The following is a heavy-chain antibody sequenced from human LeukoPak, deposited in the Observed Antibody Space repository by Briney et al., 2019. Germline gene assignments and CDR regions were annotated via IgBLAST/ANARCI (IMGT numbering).Heavy chain of an antibody. CDR2: ISYDGSNK. V-gene: IGHV3-30*04. J-gene: IGHJ1*01. CDR1: GFTFSSYA. Sequence: GGSLRLSCAASGFTFSSYAMHWVRQAPGKGLEWVAVISYDGSNKYYADSVKGRFTISRDNSKNTLYLQMNSLRAEDTAVYYCARERRSSSSEYFQHWGQGTLVTVSS. D-gene: IGHD6-6*01. CDR3: ARERRSSSSEYFQH.